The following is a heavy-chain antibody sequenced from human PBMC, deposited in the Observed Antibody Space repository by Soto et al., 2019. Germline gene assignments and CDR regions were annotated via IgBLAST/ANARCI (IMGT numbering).Heavy chain of an antibody. CDR1: GFTFKWFG. D-gene: IGHD3-10*01. CDR3: AKGEVRGIIPSYFDY. J-gene: IGHJ4*02. Sequence: GGSLRLSCAGSGFTFKWFGMNWVRQAPGKGLEWVARISNDGSNEYYVDSVKGRFTISRDNSKNTLYLQMDSLRAEDTAVYYCAKGEVRGIIPSYFDYWGLGTLVTVSS. V-gene: IGHV3-30*18. CDR2: ISNDGSNE.